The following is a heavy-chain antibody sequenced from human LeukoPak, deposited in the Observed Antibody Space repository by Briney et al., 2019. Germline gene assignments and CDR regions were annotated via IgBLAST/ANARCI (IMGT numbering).Heavy chain of an antibody. J-gene: IGHJ6*03. CDR1: GFTFSSYS. CDR2: ISSSSSYI. D-gene: IGHD2-15*01. CDR3: ARGYCSGGSCYYYMDV. Sequence: GGSLGLSCAASGFTFSSYSMNWVRQAPGKGLEWVSSISSSSSYIYYADSVKGRFTISRDNAKNSLYLQMNSLRAEDTAVYYCARGYCSGGSCYYYMDVWGKGTTVTVSS. V-gene: IGHV3-21*01.